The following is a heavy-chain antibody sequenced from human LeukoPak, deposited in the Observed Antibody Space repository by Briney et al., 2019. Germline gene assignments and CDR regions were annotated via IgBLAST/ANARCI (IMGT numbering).Heavy chain of an antibody. Sequence: SETLSLTCAVSGGSISSSNWWSWVRQPPGKGLEWIGEIYHSGSTNYNPSLKSRVTLSVDKSKNQFSLKLSSVTAADTAVYYCARGERLTMVRGVLDYWGQGTLVTVSS. CDR3: ARGERLTMVRGVLDY. D-gene: IGHD3-10*01. CDR2: IYHSGST. CDR1: GGSISSSNW. V-gene: IGHV4-4*02. J-gene: IGHJ4*02.